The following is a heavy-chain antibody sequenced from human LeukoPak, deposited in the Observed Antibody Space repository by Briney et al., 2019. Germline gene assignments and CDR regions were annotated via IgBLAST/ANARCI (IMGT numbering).Heavy chain of an antibody. Sequence: GGSLRLSCVASGFTFRTYGMHWVRQAPGRGLEWVAFIRFDGNTEKYADSVEGRFTVSRDNAKNTLYLQMDTLRPEDTALYYCANGGGYFLHWGQGTLVTVAS. CDR3: ANGGGYFLH. CDR2: IRFDGNTE. J-gene: IGHJ1*01. V-gene: IGHV3-30*02. D-gene: IGHD3-16*01. CDR1: GFTFRTYG.